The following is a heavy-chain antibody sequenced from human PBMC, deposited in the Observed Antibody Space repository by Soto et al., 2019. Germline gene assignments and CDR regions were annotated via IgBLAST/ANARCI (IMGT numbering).Heavy chain of an antibody. J-gene: IGHJ4*02. D-gene: IGHD6-19*01. V-gene: IGHV3-9*01. CDR3: VKDIHEQWLVSHFEY. Sequence: EVQLVESGGGLVQPGRSLRLSCVASGFTFDSYAMHWVRQAPGKGLEWVSGISWNSGSIGYEDSVKGRFTISRDNAQNSLYREMNSLRVEETAFYYCVKDIHEQWLVSHFEYWGQGALVTVSS. CDR2: ISWNSGSI. CDR1: GFTFDSYA.